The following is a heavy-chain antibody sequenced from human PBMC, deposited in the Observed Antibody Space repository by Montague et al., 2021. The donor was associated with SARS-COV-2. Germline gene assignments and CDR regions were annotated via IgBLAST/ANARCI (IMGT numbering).Heavy chain of an antibody. D-gene: IGHD3-22*01. CDR1: DGSFSDYS. CDR2: INHRGST. J-gene: IGHJ4*02. CDR3: ARGRQHINMVVVVVTGGESDFDF. V-gene: IGHV4-34*01. Sequence: SETLSLTCAVYDGSFSDYSWTWIRQPPGTGLEWIEEINHRGSTNYNPSLKSQVTISVDTSKNQFSLKMTSVTAADTAVYYCARGRQHINMVVVVVTGGESDFDFWGQGTLVAVSS.